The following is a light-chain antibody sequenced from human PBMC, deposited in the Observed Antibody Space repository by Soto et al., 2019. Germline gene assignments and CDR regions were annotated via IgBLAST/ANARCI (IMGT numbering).Light chain of an antibody. CDR1: SGSVSASYG. V-gene: IGLV8-61*01. CDR3: VLYLGSGIWV. Sequence: QTVVTQEPSFSVSPGGTVTLTCGLSSGSVSASYGPSWYQQTPGQAPRRLIYSAYTRSSGVPDRFSGSILGNKAALTITGAQAGDESDYYCVLYLGSGIWVFGGGTKLTVL. J-gene: IGLJ3*02. CDR2: SAY.